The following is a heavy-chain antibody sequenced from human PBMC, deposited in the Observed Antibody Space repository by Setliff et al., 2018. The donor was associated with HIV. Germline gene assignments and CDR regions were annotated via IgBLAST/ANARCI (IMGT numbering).Heavy chain of an antibody. CDR1: GGSISSYY. CDR3: ARVPKPGYAGNWFDP. J-gene: IGHJ5*02. CDR2: IYTSGST. D-gene: IGHD5-12*01. Sequence: PSETLSLTCTVSGGSISSYYWSWIRQPAGKGLEWIGRIYTSGSTNYNPSPKSRVTMSVDTSKNQFSLKLSSVTAADTAVYYCARVPKPGYAGNWFDPWGQGTLVTVSS. V-gene: IGHV4-4*07.